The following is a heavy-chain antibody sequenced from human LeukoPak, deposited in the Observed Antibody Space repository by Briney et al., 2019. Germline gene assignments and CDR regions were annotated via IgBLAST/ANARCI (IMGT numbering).Heavy chain of an antibody. CDR1: GFTFSSYG. CDR3: AKGPRITIFGVADSTGWFDP. V-gene: IGHV3-33*06. D-gene: IGHD3-3*01. CDR2: IWYDGSNK. J-gene: IGHJ5*02. Sequence: QPGRSLRLSCAASGFTFSSYGMHWVRQAPGKGLEWVAVIWYDGSNKYYADSVKGRFTISRDNSENTLYLQMNSLRAEDTAVYYCAKGPRITIFGVADSTGWFDPWGQGTLVTVSS.